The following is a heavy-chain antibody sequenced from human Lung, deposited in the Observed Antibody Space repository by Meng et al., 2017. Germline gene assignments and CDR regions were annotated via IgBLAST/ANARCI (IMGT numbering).Heavy chain of an antibody. CDR3: ARRVHDGSGHHYFDY. CDR1: GGSTTSTSYY. D-gene: IGHD3-22*01. CDR2: IGYSGTI. Sequence: QLQLQESGPGLVKPSETLALTCTVPGGSTTSTSYYWDWIRQPPAKGLEWIGTIGYSGTIVYNPSLSSRVTMTLDTSKNQFSLKLSSVTAPNTAVYYCARRVHDGSGHHYFDYWGQGTLVTVSS. J-gene: IGHJ4*02. V-gene: IGHV4-39*01.